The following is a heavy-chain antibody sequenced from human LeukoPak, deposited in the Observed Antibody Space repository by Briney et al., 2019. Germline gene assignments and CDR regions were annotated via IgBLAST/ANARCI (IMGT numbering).Heavy chain of an antibody. Sequence: GGSLRLSCAASGFSFAGYTMHWVRQAPGKGLEWVSLISWDGYSTSYGDSVKGRFTISRDNNKDSLYLQMNSLRTEDTALYYCARDSSGSLDYWGQGTLVTVSS. CDR1: GFSFAGYT. CDR3: ARDSSGSLDY. J-gene: IGHJ4*02. V-gene: IGHV3-43*01. D-gene: IGHD1-26*01. CDR2: ISWDGYST.